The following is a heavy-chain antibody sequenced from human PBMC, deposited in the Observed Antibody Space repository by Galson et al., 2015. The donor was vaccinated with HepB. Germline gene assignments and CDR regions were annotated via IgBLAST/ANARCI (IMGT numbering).Heavy chain of an antibody. D-gene: IGHD2-2*01. Sequence: SLRLSCAASGFTFSSYAMSWVRQAPGKGLEWVSGISGSADNTRYADSVEGRFTISRDNSKNTLFLQMDSLRVEDTAVYYCAKDRVCSSIICQDALDIWGQGTVVTVSS. CDR3: AKDRVCSSIICQDALDI. CDR1: GFTFSSYA. J-gene: IGHJ3*02. CDR2: ISGSADNT. V-gene: IGHV3-23*01.